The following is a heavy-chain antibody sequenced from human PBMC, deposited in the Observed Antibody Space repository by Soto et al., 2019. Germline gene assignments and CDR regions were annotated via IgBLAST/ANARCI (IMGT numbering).Heavy chain of an antibody. Sequence: GGSLRLSCATSGFTFSDSAIHWVRQASGKGLEWIGRIRSKANSFATAYVASVKGRFTISRDDSKNTTYLQMNSLKTEDTAVYYCTRLADIVGIPRNAWGQGTLVTVSS. J-gene: IGHJ5*02. D-gene: IGHD2-2*01. CDR2: IRSKANSFAT. V-gene: IGHV3-73*01. CDR3: TRLADIVGIPRNA. CDR1: GFTFSDSA.